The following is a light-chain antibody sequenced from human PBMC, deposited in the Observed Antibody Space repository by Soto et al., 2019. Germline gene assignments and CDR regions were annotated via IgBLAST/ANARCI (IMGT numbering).Light chain of an antibody. J-gene: IGKJ1*01. CDR1: QSVSSF. CDR2: DIS. CDR3: QQRSNWPPTWT. V-gene: IGKV3-11*01. Sequence: EIVLTQSAATLSLSPGERATLSCRASQSVSSFLAWYQQKPGQGPRLLIYDISNRATGIPSRFSGSGSGTDFTLTISSLEPEDFAVYYCQQRSNWPPTWTFGQGTKVEIK.